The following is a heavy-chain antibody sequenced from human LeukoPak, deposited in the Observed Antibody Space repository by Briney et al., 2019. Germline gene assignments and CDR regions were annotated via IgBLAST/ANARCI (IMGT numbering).Heavy chain of an antibody. CDR3: ARYGSGSYRTPSDY. CDR2: IYYSGST. J-gene: IGHJ4*02. Sequence: PSETLSLTCTVSGGSISSYYWSWIRQPPGKGLEWIGYIYYSGSTNYNPSLKSRVTISVDTSKNQFSLKLSSVTAADTAVYYCARYGSGSYRTPSDYWGQGTLVTVSS. V-gene: IGHV4-59*01. CDR1: GGSISSYY. D-gene: IGHD3-10*01.